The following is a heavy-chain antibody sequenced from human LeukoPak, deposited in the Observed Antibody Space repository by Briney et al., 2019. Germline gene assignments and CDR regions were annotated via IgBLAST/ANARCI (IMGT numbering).Heavy chain of an antibody. CDR2: ISYDGSNK. CDR3: AKDEGCTSCYRLIVSGYYYGMDV. Sequence: GGSLRLSCAASGFTFSSCGMHWVRQAPGKGLEWVAVISYDGSNKYYADSVKGRFTISRDNSKNTLYLQMNSLRAEDTAVYYCAKDEGCTSCYRLIVSGYYYGMDVWGQGTTVTVSS. V-gene: IGHV3-30*18. J-gene: IGHJ6*02. CDR1: GFTFSSCG. D-gene: IGHD2-2*01.